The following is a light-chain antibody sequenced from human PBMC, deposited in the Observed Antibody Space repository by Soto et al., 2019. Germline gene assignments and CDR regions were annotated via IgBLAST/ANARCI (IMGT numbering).Light chain of an antibody. CDR2: WAS. Sequence: DIVMTQSPDSLAVSLGERATIRCKSSQSVLYSSNNKNYLAWYQQKPRQPPKLLIYWASTRESGVPDRFSGSGSGTDFTLTISSLQAEDVAVYYCQQYYGSPFTFGPGTKVDIK. J-gene: IGKJ3*01. CDR3: QQYYGSPFT. CDR1: QSVLYSSNNKNY. V-gene: IGKV4-1*01.